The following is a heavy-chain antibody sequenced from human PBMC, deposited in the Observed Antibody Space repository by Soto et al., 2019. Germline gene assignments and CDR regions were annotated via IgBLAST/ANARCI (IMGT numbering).Heavy chain of an antibody. CDR1: GDSISSRGYT. V-gene: IGHV4-30-2*01. J-gene: IGHJ6*03. CDR3: ARAVFSSILYIDF. CDR2: IYPSGAA. Sequence: QLQLQESGSGLVKPLQTLSLTCGISGDSISSRGYTWTWIRQPPGKGLEWIGYIYPSGAAYYNPAIKRRVAISLETSKNRFSLNVKSATAADTAVYYCARAVFSSILYIDFWGQGTTVTVS. D-gene: IGHD3-10*01.